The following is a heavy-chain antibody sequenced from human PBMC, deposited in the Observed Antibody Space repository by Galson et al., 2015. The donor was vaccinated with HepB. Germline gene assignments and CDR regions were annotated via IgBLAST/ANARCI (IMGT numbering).Heavy chain of an antibody. V-gene: IGHV3-11*06. CDR2: ISSSSSYT. J-gene: IGHJ4*02. D-gene: IGHD2-15*01. CDR1: GFTFSDYY. CDR3: ARDRRSRGGIKLNKGLFI. Sequence: SLRLSCAASGFTFSDYYMSWIRQAPGKGLEWVSYISSSSSYTNYADSVKGRFTISRDNAKNSLYLQMNSLRAEDTAVYYCARDRRSRGGIKLNKGLFIWGQGTLVTVSS.